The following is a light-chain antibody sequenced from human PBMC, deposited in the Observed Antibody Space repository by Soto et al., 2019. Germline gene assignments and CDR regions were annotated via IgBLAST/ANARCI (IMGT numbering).Light chain of an antibody. CDR3: QQYTNTNNPWM. J-gene: IGKJ1*01. CDR1: QSLNTN. V-gene: IGKV3-15*01. Sequence: ETVMSQSPATLSVSPGEGATLSCRASQSLNTNLAWYQQKLGQAPRVLIYGASTRATGIPARFSGSGSGTEFTLIISGLQPDDSATYYCQQYTNTNNPWMFGQGTKVDIK. CDR2: GAS.